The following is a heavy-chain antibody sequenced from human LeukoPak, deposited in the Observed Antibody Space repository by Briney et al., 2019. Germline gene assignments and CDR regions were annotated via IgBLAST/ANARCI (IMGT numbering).Heavy chain of an antibody. CDR3: ARGPYCSGGTCYSQYYDY. J-gene: IGHJ4*02. V-gene: IGHV1-2*02. Sequence: GASVKVSCKASGYTFTGYYMHWVRQAPGQGLEWMGWINPNSGGTNYAQKLQGRVTMTTDTSTSTAYMELRSLRSDDTAVYYCARGPYCSGGTCYSQYYDYWGQGTLVIVSS. CDR1: GYTFTGYY. D-gene: IGHD2-15*01. CDR2: INPNSGGT.